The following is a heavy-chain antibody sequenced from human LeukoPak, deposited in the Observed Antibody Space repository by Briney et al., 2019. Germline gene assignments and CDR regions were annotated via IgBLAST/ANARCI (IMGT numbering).Heavy chain of an antibody. CDR3: ARGDDFWAGSFTSYMDV. CDR1: GYTFTGYY. CDR2: INPNSGVT. V-gene: IGHV1-2*02. D-gene: IGHD3/OR15-3a*01. J-gene: IGHJ6*03. Sequence: ASLKVSCKASGYTFTGYYLHRVRQAPGQGLEWMGWINPNSGVTKYAQRFQGRVTMTRDTSISTAYMELSRLTSDDTTVYYCARGDDFWAGSFTSYMDVWGKGTTVTVSS.